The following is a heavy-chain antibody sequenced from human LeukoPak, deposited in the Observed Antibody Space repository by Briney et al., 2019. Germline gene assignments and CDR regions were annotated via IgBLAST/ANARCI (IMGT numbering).Heavy chain of an antibody. D-gene: IGHD1-26*01. V-gene: IGHV3-64*01. J-gene: IGHJ4*02. CDR3: ARGLTVGARPFDY. Sequence: PGGSLRLSCAASGFTFSSYAMHWVRQPPGKGLEYVSAISSNGGSTYYANSVKGRFTISRDNSKNTLYLQMGSLRAEDMAVYYCARGLTVGARPFDYWGQGTLVTVSS. CDR2: ISSNGGST. CDR1: GFTFSSYA.